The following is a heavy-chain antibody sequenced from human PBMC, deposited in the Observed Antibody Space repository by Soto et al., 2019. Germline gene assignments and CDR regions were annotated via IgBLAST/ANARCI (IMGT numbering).Heavy chain of an antibody. V-gene: IGHV1-18*01. Sequence: ASVKVSCQTSGYTYTSYGISWVRQAPGQGLEWMGWISAYNGNTNYAQKLQGRVTMTTDTSTSTAYMELRSPRSDDTAVYYCARTAPSSSWLDPWGQGTLVTSPQ. CDR3: ARTAPSSSWLDP. D-gene: IGHD6-13*01. J-gene: IGHJ5*02. CDR2: ISAYNGNT. CDR1: GYTYTSYG.